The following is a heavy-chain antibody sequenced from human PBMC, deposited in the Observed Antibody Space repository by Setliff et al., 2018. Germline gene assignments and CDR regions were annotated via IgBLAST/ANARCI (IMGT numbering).Heavy chain of an antibody. Sequence: KTSETLSLTCTVSGGSISSSSYYWGWIRQPPGKGLEWIGSIYYSGSTYYNPSLKSRVTISVDTSKNQFSLKLSSVTAADTAVYYCAREATSGWKNQPPIHFDYWGQGTLVTVSS. CDR2: IYYSGST. CDR3: AREATSGWKNQPPIHFDY. D-gene: IGHD6-19*01. CDR1: GGSISSSSYY. V-gene: IGHV4-39*07. J-gene: IGHJ4*02.